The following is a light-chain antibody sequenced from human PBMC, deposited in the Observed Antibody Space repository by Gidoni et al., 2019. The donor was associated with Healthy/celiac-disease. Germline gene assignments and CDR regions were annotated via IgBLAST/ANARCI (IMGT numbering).Light chain of an antibody. J-gene: IGKJ2*01. CDR2: AAS. Sequence: DIQMTQSPSSLSASVGDRVTITCQASQSISSYLNWYQQKPGKAPKLLIYAASSLQSGVPSRFSGSGSGTDFTLTISSLQPEDFATYYCQQSYSTVTFGQGTKPEIK. V-gene: IGKV1-39*01. CDR3: QQSYSTVT. CDR1: QSISSY.